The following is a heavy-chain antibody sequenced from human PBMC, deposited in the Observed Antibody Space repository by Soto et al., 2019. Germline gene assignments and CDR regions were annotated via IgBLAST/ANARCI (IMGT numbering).Heavy chain of an antibody. D-gene: IGHD3-9*01. Sequence: KLGGSLRLSCAASGFTFSDYYMSWIRQAPGKGLEWVSYISSSGSTIYYADSVKGRFTISRDNAKNSLYLQMNSLRAEDTAVYYCATPDILTGSDYFDYWGQGTLVTVSS. CDR1: GFTFSDYY. J-gene: IGHJ4*02. CDR3: ATPDILTGSDYFDY. V-gene: IGHV3-11*01. CDR2: ISSSGSTI.